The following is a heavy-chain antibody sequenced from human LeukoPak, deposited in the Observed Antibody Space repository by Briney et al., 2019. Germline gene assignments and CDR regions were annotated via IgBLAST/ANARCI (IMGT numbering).Heavy chain of an antibody. V-gene: IGHV3-33*01. D-gene: IGHD6-13*01. J-gene: IGHJ4*02. CDR3: ARAESTWYSGLDY. Sequence: GGSLRLSCAASGFTLRSYGMLCVRQARGKGLEGVAIIWYDGSNKYYADSVKGRFTISRDNYKNTLYLQMNSLRAEDTAVYYCARAESTWYSGLDYWGQGTMVTVSS. CDR1: GFTLRSYG. CDR2: IWYDGSNK.